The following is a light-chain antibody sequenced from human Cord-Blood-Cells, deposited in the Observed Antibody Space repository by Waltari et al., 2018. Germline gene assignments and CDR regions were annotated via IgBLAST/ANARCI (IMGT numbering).Light chain of an antibody. CDR1: QSVLYSSNNKNY. V-gene: IGKV4-1*01. CDR2: WAS. CDR3: QQYYSTMYT. Sequence: DIVMTQSPDSLAVSLGERATIHCKSSQSVLYSSNNKNYLAWYQQKPGQPPKLLIYWASTRESGVPDRFSGSGSGTDFILTISSLQAEDVAVYYCQQYYSTMYTFGQGTKLEIK. J-gene: IGKJ2*01.